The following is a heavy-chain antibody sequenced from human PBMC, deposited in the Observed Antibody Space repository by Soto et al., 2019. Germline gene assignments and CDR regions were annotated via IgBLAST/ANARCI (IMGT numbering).Heavy chain of an antibody. CDR3: AKSLPPGRQLIPVWVKQYYYDYYGMDV. V-gene: IGHV3-23*01. Sequence: EAQLLESGGGLVQPGGSLRLSCSASGITVSNYGMNWVRQAPGKGLEWVSAITGSGVAAVGTYYADSVRGRFTISKDKSQNTLFQQMNSLRVEDTAIYYCAKSLPPGRQLIPVWVKQYYYDYYGMDVWGQGTTVTVSS. J-gene: IGHJ6*02. CDR1: GITVSNYG. D-gene: IGHD6-13*01. CDR2: ITGSGVAAVGT.